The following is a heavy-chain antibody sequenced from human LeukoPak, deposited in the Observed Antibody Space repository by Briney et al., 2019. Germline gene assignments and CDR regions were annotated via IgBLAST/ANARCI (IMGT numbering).Heavy chain of an antibody. V-gene: IGHV3-7*01. Sequence: GGSLRLSCAASGFTFSDYWMNWVRQAPGKGLEWVANIKGDGSETYYVDSVKGRFTISRDNAKNSLYLQMNSLGVEDTAVYYCARETTIFGVGRGWFDPWGQGTLVTVSS. CDR3: ARETTIFGVGRGWFDP. CDR1: GFTFSDYW. J-gene: IGHJ5*02. D-gene: IGHD3-3*01. CDR2: IKGDGSET.